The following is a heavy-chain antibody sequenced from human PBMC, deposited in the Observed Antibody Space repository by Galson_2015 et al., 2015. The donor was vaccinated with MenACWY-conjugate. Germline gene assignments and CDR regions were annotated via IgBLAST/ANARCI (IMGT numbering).Heavy chain of an antibody. V-gene: IGHV4-39*01. Sequence: SETLSLTCTVSGGSISSSSYYWGWIRQPPGKGLEWIGSIYYGGSAYYNPSLKSRVTISVDTSKNQFSLKLSSVTATDTAVYFCGRQINTGTTDYWGQGTLVTVSS. CDR1: GGSISSSSYY. CDR3: GRQINTGTTDY. D-gene: IGHD4-11*01. J-gene: IGHJ4*02. CDR2: IYYGGSA.